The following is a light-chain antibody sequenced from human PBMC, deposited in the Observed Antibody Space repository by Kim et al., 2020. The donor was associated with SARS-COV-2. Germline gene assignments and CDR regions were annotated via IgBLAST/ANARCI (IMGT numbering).Light chain of an antibody. J-gene: IGKJ4*01. Sequence: GDRVTITCRASQNISPWLAWYQQKPGKAPKLLIHDASDLESGVPSRFSGSASGTEFTLTINSLQPDDFATYFCQQHYSYSLTFGGGTKV. V-gene: IGKV1-5*01. CDR1: QNISPW. CDR2: DAS. CDR3: QQHYSYSLT.